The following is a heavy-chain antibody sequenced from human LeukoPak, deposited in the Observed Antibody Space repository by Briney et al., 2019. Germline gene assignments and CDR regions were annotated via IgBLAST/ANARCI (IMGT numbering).Heavy chain of an antibody. J-gene: IGHJ3*02. CDR3: ARSPSPVAFDI. Sequence: SETLSLTCTVSGGFISNYYWSWIRQPPGKGLEWIGYIYYSGSTNYNPSLKSRVTISVDTSKNQFSLKVSSVTAADTAVYYCARSPSPVAFDIWGQGTMVTVSS. CDR2: IYYSGST. CDR1: GGFISNYY. V-gene: IGHV4-59*08.